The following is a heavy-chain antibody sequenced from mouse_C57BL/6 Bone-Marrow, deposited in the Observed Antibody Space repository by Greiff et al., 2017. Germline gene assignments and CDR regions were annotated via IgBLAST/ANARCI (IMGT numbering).Heavy chain of an antibody. CDR1: GYTFTDYY. CDR3: ARSIYYDFALFAY. Sequence: VQLQQSGPELVKPGASVKISCKASGYTFTDYYINWVKQRPGQGLEWIGWIFPGSGSTYYNEKFKGKATLTVDKSSSTSYMLLSSLTSEYSAVYFCARSIYYDFALFAYWGQGTLVTVSA. J-gene: IGHJ3*01. CDR2: IFPGSGST. D-gene: IGHD2-4*01. V-gene: IGHV1-75*01.